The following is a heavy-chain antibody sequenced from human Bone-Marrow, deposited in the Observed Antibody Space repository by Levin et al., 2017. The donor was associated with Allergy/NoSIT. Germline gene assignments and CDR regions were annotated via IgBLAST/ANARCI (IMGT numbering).Heavy chain of an antibody. V-gene: IGHV4-59*01. CDR2: VHHSGST. CDR1: GGSTSNYY. J-gene: IGHJ3*02. D-gene: IGHD2-8*02. CDR3: ASHRYTGAEGKDAFDI. Sequence: SSETLSLTCTVSGGSTSNYYWSWIRQPPEKGLEWIGFVHHSGSTDSHPSLKSRVTMSVDTSKNQLSLRLNSVTAADTGIYYCASHRYTGAEGKDAFDIWGQGTMVTVSS.